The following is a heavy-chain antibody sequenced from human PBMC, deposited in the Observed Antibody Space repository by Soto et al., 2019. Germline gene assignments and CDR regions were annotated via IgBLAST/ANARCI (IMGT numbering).Heavy chain of an antibody. J-gene: IGHJ6*02. V-gene: IGHV1-69*06. CDR3: ACGVLTGYDVPVNQNYYYYGMDV. D-gene: IGHD3-9*01. Sequence: QVQLVQSGAEVKKPGSSVKVSCKASGGTFSSYAISWVRQAPGQGLEWMGGIIPIFGTANYAQKFQGRVTITADKSTSTAYMELSSLRSEDTAVYYCACGVLTGYDVPVNQNYYYYGMDVWGQGTTVTVSS. CDR2: IIPIFGTA. CDR1: GGTFSSYA.